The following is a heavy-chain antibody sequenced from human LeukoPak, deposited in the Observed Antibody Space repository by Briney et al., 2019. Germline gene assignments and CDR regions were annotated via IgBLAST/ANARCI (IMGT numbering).Heavy chain of an antibody. J-gene: IGHJ4*02. CDR1: GFTFSGYG. CDR2: IHYDGSNK. D-gene: IGHD3-22*01. V-gene: IGHV3-30*02. CDR3: ASGVYDTKFDY. Sequence: GGSLRLSCAASGFTFSGYGMHWVRQAPGKGLEWVAFIHYDGSNKYYADSVKGRFTISRDNSKNTLYLQTNSLKASDTAMYYCASGVYDTKFDYWGQGTLVTVSS.